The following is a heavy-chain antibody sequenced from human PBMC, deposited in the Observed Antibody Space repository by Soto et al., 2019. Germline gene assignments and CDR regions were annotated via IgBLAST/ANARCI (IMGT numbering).Heavy chain of an antibody. J-gene: IGHJ4*02. CDR1: GGSISSGDYS. V-gene: IGHV4-30-2*01. Sequence: QLQLQESGSGLVKPSQTLSLTCAVSGGSISSGDYSWNWIRQPPGKGLEWIGYIYYGGSTYYNPSLQSRVTMSVDRSRNQFSLNLTSVTAADTAVYYCARVRREYDNSGPVDYWGQGTLVTVSS. CDR2: IYYGGST. CDR3: ARVRREYDNSGPVDY. D-gene: IGHD3-22*01.